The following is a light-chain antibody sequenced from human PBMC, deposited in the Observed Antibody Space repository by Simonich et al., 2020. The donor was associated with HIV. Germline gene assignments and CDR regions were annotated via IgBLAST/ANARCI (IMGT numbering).Light chain of an antibody. CDR1: RSNIGSNY. V-gene: IGLV1-47*01. CDR2: TNN. J-gene: IGLJ2*01. CDR3: AAWDDNLNGVI. Sequence: QSVLTQPPSASGTPGQRVTISCPGSRSNIGSNYVYWYQQLPGTAPKLLIYTNNQRPSGVPDRFSGSKSGTSASLAIGGLQSEDEADYYCAAWDDNLNGVIFGGGTKLTVL.